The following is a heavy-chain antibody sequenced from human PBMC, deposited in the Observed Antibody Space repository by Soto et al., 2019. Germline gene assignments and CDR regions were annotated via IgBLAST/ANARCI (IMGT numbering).Heavy chain of an antibody. V-gene: IGHV4-39*01. CDR2: VYYDGSP. CDR1: GASVSTSTYH. J-gene: IGHJ6*02. D-gene: IGHD6-13*01. CDR3: ASHGAAVLYYYGMDV. Sequence: QLQLQESGPGLVKPSETLSLTCTISGASVSTSTYHWGGMRQPPGQGLEWIGTVYYDGSPYYNPSLKSRVTISVDTSMNQSSLKVTSVTAADTAVYYCASHGAAVLYYYGMDVWGQGTTVTVSS.